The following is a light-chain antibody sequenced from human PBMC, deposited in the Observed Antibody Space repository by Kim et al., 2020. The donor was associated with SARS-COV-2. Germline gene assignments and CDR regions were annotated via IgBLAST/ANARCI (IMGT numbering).Light chain of an antibody. CDR3: QQYGSSPVT. V-gene: IGKV3-20*01. CDR2: DTS. CDR1: QSVSSSY. Sequence: EIVLTQSPGTLSLSPGERVTLSCRASQSVSSSYLAWYQQKPGQAPRLLIYDTSFRATGIPDRFSGSGSGTDFTLTVSRLEPEDFALYYCQQYGSSPVTFGQGTKVDIK. J-gene: IGKJ1*01.